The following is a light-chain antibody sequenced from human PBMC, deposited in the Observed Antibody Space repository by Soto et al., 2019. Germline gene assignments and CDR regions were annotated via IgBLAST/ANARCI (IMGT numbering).Light chain of an antibody. V-gene: IGKV2-28*01. CDR2: LGS. CDR3: MQALQTPFT. Sequence: DFVMTQSPLSLPVTPGEPASISCRSSPSLLHSNGNTYLDWYLQKPGQSPQLLIYLGSNRASGVPDRFSASGSGTDFTLKISRVEAEDVGVYYCMQALQTPFTFGPGTKVEIK. J-gene: IGKJ3*01. CDR1: PSLLHSNGNTY.